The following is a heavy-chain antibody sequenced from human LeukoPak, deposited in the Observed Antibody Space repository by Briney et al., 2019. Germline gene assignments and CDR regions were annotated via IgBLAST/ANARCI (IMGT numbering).Heavy chain of an antibody. Sequence: GGSLRLSCAASGFTFSSYGMHWVRQAPGKGLEWVAVISYDGSNKYYADSVKGRFTIPRDNSKNTLYLQMNSLRAEDTAVYYCAKVTQYSPGTFDIWGQGTMVTVSS. CDR3: AKVTQYSPGTFDI. CDR1: GFTFSSYG. CDR2: ISYDGSNK. D-gene: IGHD5-18*01. V-gene: IGHV3-30*18. J-gene: IGHJ3*02.